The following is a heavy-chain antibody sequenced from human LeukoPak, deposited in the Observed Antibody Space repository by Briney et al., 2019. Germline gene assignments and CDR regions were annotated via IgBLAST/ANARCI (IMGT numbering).Heavy chain of an antibody. Sequence: GASVKVSCKASGYTFTGYYMHWVRQAPGQGLEWMGWINPNSGGTNYAQKFQGRVTMTRDTSISTAYMELSRLRSDDTAVYYCARDTVGATTNFDYWGQGTLVTVSS. J-gene: IGHJ4*02. CDR3: ARDTVGATTNFDY. CDR1: GYTFTGYY. CDR2: INPNSGGT. D-gene: IGHD1-26*01. V-gene: IGHV1-2*02.